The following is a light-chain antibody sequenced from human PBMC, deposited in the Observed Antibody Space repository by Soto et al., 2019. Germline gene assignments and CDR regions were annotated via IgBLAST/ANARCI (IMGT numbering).Light chain of an antibody. J-gene: IGKJ1*01. CDR1: ESINSW. CDR3: QQYQSYSQ. Sequence: DIQMTQSPSTLSASVGDRVTITCRASESINSWLAWYQQKPGKAPKLLLYQASNLESGVPSRFSGSGSGTEFTLTITSLQPDDFATYYCQQYQSYSQFGQGTKVEIK. V-gene: IGKV1-5*03. CDR2: QAS.